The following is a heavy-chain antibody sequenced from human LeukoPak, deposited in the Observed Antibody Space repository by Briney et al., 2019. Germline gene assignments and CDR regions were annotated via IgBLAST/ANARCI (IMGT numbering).Heavy chain of an antibody. CDR2: ISSGGITI. CDR1: GFTFSSFA. V-gene: IGHV3-48*03. CDR3: ATGYSSGWY. Sequence: GGSLRLSCAAYGFTFSSFAMHWIRQAPGKGLEWVSYISSGGITIYYADSVKGRFTISRDNAKNSLYLQMSSLRAEDTAVYYCATGYSSGWYWGQGTLVTVSS. D-gene: IGHD6-19*01. J-gene: IGHJ4*02.